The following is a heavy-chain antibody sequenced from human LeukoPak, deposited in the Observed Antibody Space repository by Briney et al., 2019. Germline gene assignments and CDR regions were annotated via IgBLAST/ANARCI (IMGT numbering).Heavy chain of an antibody. CDR2: IWYDGSNE. CDR1: GFTFSSYA. D-gene: IGHD2-15*01. CDR3: AREVDCSGGRCYRGEFDY. V-gene: IGHV3-33*08. J-gene: IGHJ4*02. Sequence: QPGGSLRLSCAASGFTFSSYAMSWVRQAPGKGLEWVAVIWYDGSNEHYVDSVKGRFTISRDNSINTLFLQMNSLRVEDTAVYYCAREVDCSGGRCYRGEFDYWGQGTLVTVSS.